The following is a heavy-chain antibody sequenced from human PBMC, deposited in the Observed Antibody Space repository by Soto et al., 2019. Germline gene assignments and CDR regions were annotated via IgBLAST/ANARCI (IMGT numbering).Heavy chain of an antibody. Sequence: EVQLVESGGGLVQPGGSLRLSCAASGFTFGSYWMHWVRQAPGKGLVWVSRINSDGSSTSYADSVKGRFTISRDNAKNTLYLQMNSLRAEDTAVYYCAREKGSSGWGGSLGYWGQGTLVTVSS. V-gene: IGHV3-74*01. J-gene: IGHJ4*02. CDR1: GFTFGSYW. CDR3: AREKGSSGWGGSLGY. CDR2: INSDGSST. D-gene: IGHD6-19*01.